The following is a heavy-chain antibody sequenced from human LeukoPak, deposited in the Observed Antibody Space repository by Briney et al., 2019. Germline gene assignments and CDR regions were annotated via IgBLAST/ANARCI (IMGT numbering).Heavy chain of an antibody. CDR2: IYTSGST. CDR1: GGSISSSSYY. J-gene: IGHJ6*03. V-gene: IGHV4-61*02. CDR3: ARERIPLYMDV. Sequence: PSETLSLTCTVSGGSISSSSYYWSWIRQPAGKGLEWIGRIYTSGSTNYNPSLKSRVTISVDTSKNQFSLKLSSVTAADTAVYYCARERIPLYMDVWGKGTTVTIPS.